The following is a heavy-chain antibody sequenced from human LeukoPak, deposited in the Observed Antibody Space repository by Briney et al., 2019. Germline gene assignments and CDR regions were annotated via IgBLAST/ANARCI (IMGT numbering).Heavy chain of an antibody. J-gene: IGHJ5*02. CDR3: ARDRIPSRGFDP. CDR2: IYTSGST. V-gene: IGHV4-61*02. Sequence: SETLPLTCTVSGGSISSGSYYWSWIRQPAGKGLEWIGRIYTSGSTNYNPSLKSRVTISVDTSKNQFSLKLSSVTAADTAVYYCARDRIPSRGFDPWGQGTLVTVSS. CDR1: GGSISSGSYY.